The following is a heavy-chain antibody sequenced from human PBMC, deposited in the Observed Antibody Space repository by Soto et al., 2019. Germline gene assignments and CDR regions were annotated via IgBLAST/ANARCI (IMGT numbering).Heavy chain of an antibody. CDR1: GGSISSGGYY. D-gene: IGHD4-17*01. CDR3: ARDRSDYGDYARYFDY. Sequence: QVQLQESGPGLVKPSQTLSLTCTVSGGSISSGGYYWSWIRQHPGKGLEWIGYIYYSGSTYYNPSLKGRVTISVDTSKNQFSLKLSSVTAADTAVYYCARDRSDYGDYARYFDYWGQGTLVTVSS. V-gene: IGHV4-31*03. J-gene: IGHJ4*02. CDR2: IYYSGST.